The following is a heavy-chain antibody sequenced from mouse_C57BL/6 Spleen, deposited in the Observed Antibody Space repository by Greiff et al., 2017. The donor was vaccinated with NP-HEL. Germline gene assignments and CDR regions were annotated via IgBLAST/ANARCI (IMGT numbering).Heavy chain of an antibody. Sequence: EVKLMESGGGLVKPGGSLKLSCAASGFTFSSYAMSWVRQTPEKRLEWVATISDGGSYTYYPDNVKGRFTISRDNAKNNLYLQMSHLKSEDTAMYYCARDYYGSSFPPYYFDYWGQGTTLTVSS. CDR1: GFTFSSYA. J-gene: IGHJ2*01. CDR3: ARDYYGSSFPPYYFDY. V-gene: IGHV5-4*01. CDR2: ISDGGSYT. D-gene: IGHD1-1*01.